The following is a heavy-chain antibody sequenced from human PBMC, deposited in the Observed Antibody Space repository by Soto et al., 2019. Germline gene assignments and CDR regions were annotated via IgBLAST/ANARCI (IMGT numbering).Heavy chain of an antibody. CDR1: GFTFSDYY. CDR2: ISSSDTII. CDR3: ARDLGYYDSSGYFDY. Sequence: GGSLRLSCAASGFTFSDYYMSWIRQAPGEGLEWVSYISSSDTIISYADSVKGRFTISRDNAKNSLYLQMNSLRAEDTAVYYCARDLGYYDSSGYFDYWGQGTLVTVSS. V-gene: IGHV3-11*01. D-gene: IGHD3-22*01. J-gene: IGHJ4*02.